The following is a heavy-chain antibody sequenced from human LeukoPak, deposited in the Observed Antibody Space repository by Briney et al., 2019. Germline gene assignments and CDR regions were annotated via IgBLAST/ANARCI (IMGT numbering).Heavy chain of an antibody. CDR3: AGSPLDQYGGNPFDY. V-gene: IGHV4-34*01. CDR2: INNSGST. Sequence: NTAETLSLTCAVYGGSFSGYYGSWIRQPPGKGLEGIGEINNSGSTNYTPSLKRRVTISVDTSKNQFSLKLSSVTAADTAVYYCAGSPLDQYGGNPFDYWGQGTLVTVSS. J-gene: IGHJ4*02. CDR1: GGSFSGYY. D-gene: IGHD4-23*01.